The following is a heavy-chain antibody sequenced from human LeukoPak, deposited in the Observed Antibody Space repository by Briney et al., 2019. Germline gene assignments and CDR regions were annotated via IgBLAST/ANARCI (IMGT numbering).Heavy chain of an antibody. CDR2: ISRDGSTT. CDR1: GFTFSSYA. V-gene: IGHV3-64*01. D-gene: IGHD6-13*01. J-gene: IGHJ4*02. CDR3: AREDPPGSSWFDY. Sequence: GGSLRLSCAASGFTFSSYAMHWVRQAPGKGLESVSAISRDGSTTYYANSVKDRFTISRDNSKNTLYLQMGSLRAEDMAVYYCAREDPPGSSWFDYWGQGTLVTVSS.